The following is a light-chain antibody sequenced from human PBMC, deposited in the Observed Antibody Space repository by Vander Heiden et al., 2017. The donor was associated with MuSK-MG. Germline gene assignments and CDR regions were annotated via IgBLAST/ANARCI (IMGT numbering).Light chain of an antibody. CDR1: QSVGSH. V-gene: IGKV3D-15*01. Sequence: DIVMTQSPAALSVSPGERASLSCRASQSVGSHLAWYQKIPGQAPRLLIYGASTRATGIPARFSGSGSGTEFTLTSRRRQSEDPALYYCQHDEKGPGYSFGQGTNLEIK. CDR2: GAS. J-gene: IGKJ2*03. CDR3: QHDEKGPGYS.